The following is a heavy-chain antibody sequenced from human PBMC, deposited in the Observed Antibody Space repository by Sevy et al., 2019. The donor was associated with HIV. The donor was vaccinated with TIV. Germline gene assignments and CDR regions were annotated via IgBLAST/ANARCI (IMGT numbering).Heavy chain of an antibody. CDR2: IYYSGST. V-gene: IGHV4-39*01. J-gene: IGHJ6*02. CDR3: ARRREVATRGSTAYYYYYYGMDV. Sequence: SETLSLTCTVSGGSISSSSYCWGWIRQPPGKGLEWIGSIYYSGSTYYNPSLKSRVTISVDTSKNQFSLKLSYVTAADTAVYYCARRREVATRGSTAYYYYYYGMDVWGQGTTVTVSS. D-gene: IGHD5-12*01. CDR1: GGSISSSSYC.